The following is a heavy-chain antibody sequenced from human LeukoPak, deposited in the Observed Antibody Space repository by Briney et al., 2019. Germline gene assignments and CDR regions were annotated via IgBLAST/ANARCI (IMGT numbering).Heavy chain of an antibody. CDR3: ARRSGWI. CDR2: INPSGGGT. V-gene: IGHV1-46*01. D-gene: IGHD6-19*01. Sequence: GASVKVSCKASGYTFTNYYMHWVRQAPGQGLERMGTINPSGGGTSYSPKFQGRVTMTTDTSTSTVYLELISLRSEDTAVYYCARRSGWIWGQGSLVTVSS. J-gene: IGHJ4*02. CDR1: GYTFTNYY.